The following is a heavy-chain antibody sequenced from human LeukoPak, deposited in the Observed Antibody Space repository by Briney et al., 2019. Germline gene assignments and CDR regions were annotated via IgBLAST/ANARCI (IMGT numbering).Heavy chain of an antibody. J-gene: IGHJ4*02. V-gene: IGHV3-33*01. CDR1: GFTSSSYG. Sequence: QPGRSLRLSCAASGFTSSSYGMHWVRQAPGKGLEWVAVIWYDGSNKYYADSVKGRFTISRDNSKNTLYLQMNSLRAEDTAVYYCAREVVDTAMVTCGLDYWGQGTLVTVSS. D-gene: IGHD5-18*01. CDR2: IWYDGSNK. CDR3: AREVVDTAMVTCGLDY.